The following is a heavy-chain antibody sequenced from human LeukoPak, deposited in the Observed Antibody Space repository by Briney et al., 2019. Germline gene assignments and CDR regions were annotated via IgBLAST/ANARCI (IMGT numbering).Heavy chain of an antibody. Sequence: ASVKVSCKASGYTFTDYYMHWVRQAPGQGPEWVGLINPNSGGTNYAQKFQGRVTMTRDTSISTAYMELSRLRSDDTAVYYCARIIDSSFDAFDIWGQGTMVTVSS. CDR3: ARIIDSSFDAFDI. D-gene: IGHD6-6*01. CDR1: GYTFTDYY. CDR2: INPNSGGT. V-gene: IGHV1-2*02. J-gene: IGHJ3*02.